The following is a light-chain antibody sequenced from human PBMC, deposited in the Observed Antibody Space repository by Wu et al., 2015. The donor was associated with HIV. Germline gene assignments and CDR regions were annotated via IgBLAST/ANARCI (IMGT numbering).Light chain of an antibody. Sequence: EIVLTQSPATLSVSPGERATFSCRASLSVSSNLAWYQQKRGQTPRLLIYGASTRATDIPARFSGSGSGTEFTLSISSLQSEDFAVYYCQQYYKWPPLTFGGGTRVEIK. CDR2: GAS. CDR1: LSVSSN. CDR3: QQYYKWPPLT. J-gene: IGKJ4*01. V-gene: IGKV3-15*01.